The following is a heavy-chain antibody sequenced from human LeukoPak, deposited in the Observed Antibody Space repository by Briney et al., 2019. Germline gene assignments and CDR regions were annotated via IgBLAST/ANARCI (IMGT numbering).Heavy chain of an antibody. V-gene: IGHV4-30-4*01. CDR2: IYYSGST. J-gene: IGHJ4*02. Sequence: SQTLSLTCTVSGGSISSGDYYWSWIRQPPGKGLEWIGYIYYSGSTYYNPSLKSRVTISVDTSKNQFSLKLSSVTAADTAVYYCARHEGPTTVVTVDYWGQGTLVTVSS. D-gene: IGHD4-23*01. CDR1: GGSISSGDYY. CDR3: ARHEGPTTVVTVDY.